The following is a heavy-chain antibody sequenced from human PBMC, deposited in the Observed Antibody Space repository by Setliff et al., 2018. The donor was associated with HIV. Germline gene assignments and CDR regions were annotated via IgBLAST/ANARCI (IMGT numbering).Heavy chain of an antibody. CDR2: IRSKTYGGTI. V-gene: IGHV3-49*04. D-gene: IGHD2-21*01. Sequence: PGGSLRLSCTASEFTFGDYAMSWVRQPPGKGLEWVGFIRSKTYGGTIKYAASVKGRFTISRDDSKNIAYLQMNSLKAEDTAVYYCTRVPINSYYYMDVWGKGTTVTVSS. CDR1: EFTFGDYA. J-gene: IGHJ6*03. CDR3: TRVPINSYYYMDV.